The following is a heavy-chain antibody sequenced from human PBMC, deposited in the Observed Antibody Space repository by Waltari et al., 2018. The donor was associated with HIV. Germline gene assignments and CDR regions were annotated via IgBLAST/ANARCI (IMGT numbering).Heavy chain of an antibody. V-gene: IGHV1-69*13. Sequence: QVQLLQSGAAVQQPGSSVQVSCKDSGGTFCSSYAISWARQAPGQGLEWMGGIIPLFSTTNYAQKFQGRVTITADGSTSTADMELSSLTLDDTAVYYCARDVSGWFDPWGQGTLVTVSS. CDR1: GGTFCSSYA. D-gene: IGHD3-10*01. J-gene: IGHJ5*02. CDR2: IIPLFSTT. CDR3: ARDVSGWFDP.